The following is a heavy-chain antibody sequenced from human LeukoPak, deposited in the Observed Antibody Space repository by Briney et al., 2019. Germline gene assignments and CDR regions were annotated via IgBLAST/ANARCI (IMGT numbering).Heavy chain of an antibody. CDR1: GFTFSDYH. CDR3: ARDFDYYDDSGYQTYYFDY. D-gene: IGHD3-22*01. J-gene: IGHJ4*02. Sequence: PGGSLRLSCAASGFTFSDYHMSWIRQAPGKGLEWVSYISSSGSTIFYADSVKGRFTISRDNAKNSLYLQMNSLRAEDTAVYYCARDFDYYDDSGYQTYYFDYWGQGTLVTVSS. V-gene: IGHV3-11*01. CDR2: ISSSGSTI.